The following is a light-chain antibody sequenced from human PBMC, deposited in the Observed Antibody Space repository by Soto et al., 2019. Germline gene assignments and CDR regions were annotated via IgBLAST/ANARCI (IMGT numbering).Light chain of an antibody. V-gene: IGKV1-5*01. CDR2: DAS. J-gene: IGKJ1*01. CDR1: QSISSW. CDR3: QQHNSYPRT. Sequence: DIQMTQSPSTLSASVGDRVTITCRASQSISSWLAWYQQKPGQAPKLLIYDASSLAAGVPSRFRGSGSGTEFTLTISSLQHDEIATYYCQQHNSYPRTFGQGTNVEI.